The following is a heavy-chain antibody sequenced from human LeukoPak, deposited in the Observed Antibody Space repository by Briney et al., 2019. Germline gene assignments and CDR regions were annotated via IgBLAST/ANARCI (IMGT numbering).Heavy chain of an antibody. CDR2: IYYSGST. V-gene: IGHV4-39*07. CDR1: GGSISSSSYY. D-gene: IGHD3-3*01. CDR3: ARDPLRFLEWLFPPA. Sequence: SETLSLTCTVSGGSISSSSYYWGWIRQPPGKGLEWIGSIYYSGSTYYNPSLKSRVTISVDTSKNQFSLKLSSVTAADTAVYYCARDPLRFLEWLFPPAWGQGTLVTVSS. J-gene: IGHJ5*02.